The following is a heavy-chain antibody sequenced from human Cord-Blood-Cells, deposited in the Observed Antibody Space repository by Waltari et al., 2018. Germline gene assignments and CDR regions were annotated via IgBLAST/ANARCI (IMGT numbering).Heavy chain of an antibody. D-gene: IGHD6-19*01. CDR2: IIPILGIA. V-gene: IGHV1-69*09. CDR3: ARATVGIAVAGFDY. CDR1: GGTFSSYA. Sequence: QVQLVQSGAEVKKPGSSVKVSCKASGGTFSSYAISWVRQAPGQGLEWMGRIIPILGIANYAQKFQGRVTITADKSTSTAYMELSSLRSEDTAVYYCARATVGIAVAGFDYWGQGTLVTVSS. J-gene: IGHJ4*02.